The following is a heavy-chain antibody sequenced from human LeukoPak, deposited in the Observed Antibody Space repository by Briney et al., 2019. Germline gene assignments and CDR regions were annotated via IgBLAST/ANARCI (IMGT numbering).Heavy chain of an antibody. Sequence: PLGGSLRLSCAASGFTFTSYAMNWVRQAPGKGLEWVSTISGSGSSTYYADSVKGRFTISRDNSRNTLYLRMNSLRAEDTAVYYCAKPDREWELLVTFDYWGQGALVTVSS. J-gene: IGHJ4*02. CDR3: AKPDREWELLVTFDY. CDR1: GFTFTSYA. CDR2: ISGSGSST. D-gene: IGHD1-26*01. V-gene: IGHV3-23*01.